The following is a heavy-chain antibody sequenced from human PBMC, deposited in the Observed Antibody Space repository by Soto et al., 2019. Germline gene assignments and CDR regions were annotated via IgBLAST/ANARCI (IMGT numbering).Heavy chain of an antibody. CDR3: PKDSMWGGAVDYYGMDV. CDR2: ISWKSGTT. Sequence: EMQLVESGGGLVQPGRSLRLSCAASGFIFDEYAMYWVRQAPGKGLEWVSGISWKSGTTGYADSGKGRFTISRDNAKNALYLPMNGMRVEDTALYYCPKDSMWGGAVDYYGMDVWGQGTGVSVSS. V-gene: IGHV3-9*01. J-gene: IGHJ6*02. CDR1: GFIFDEYA. D-gene: IGHD3-16*01.